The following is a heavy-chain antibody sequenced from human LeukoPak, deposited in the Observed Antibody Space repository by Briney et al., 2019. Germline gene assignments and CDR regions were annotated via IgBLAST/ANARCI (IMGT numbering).Heavy chain of an antibody. D-gene: IGHD6-13*01. CDR1: GFTFSSYW. V-gene: IGHV3-74*01. CDR2: INTDGSST. CDR3: AISAAGTHFQH. J-gene: IGHJ1*01. Sequence: PGGSLRLSCAASGFTFSSYWMHWVRQAPGKGLVWVSRINTDGSSTSYADSVKGRFTISRDNAKNTLYLQMNSLRAEDTAVYYCAISAAGTHFQHWGQGTLVTVSS.